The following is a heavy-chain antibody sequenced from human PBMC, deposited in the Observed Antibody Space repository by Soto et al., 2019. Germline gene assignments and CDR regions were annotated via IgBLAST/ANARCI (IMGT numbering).Heavy chain of an antibody. Sequence: QVQLQESGPGLVKPSQTLSLTCTVSGGSISSGDYYWSWIRQPPGKGLEWIGYILYSGTTNYNPSLESRLTISVDTSKDQFSLKLTSVTAADTAVYYCARNGALDYWGRGTLVTVSS. J-gene: IGHJ4*02. D-gene: IGHD2-8*01. CDR1: GGSISSGDYY. CDR3: ARNGALDY. CDR2: ILYSGTT. V-gene: IGHV4-30-4*01.